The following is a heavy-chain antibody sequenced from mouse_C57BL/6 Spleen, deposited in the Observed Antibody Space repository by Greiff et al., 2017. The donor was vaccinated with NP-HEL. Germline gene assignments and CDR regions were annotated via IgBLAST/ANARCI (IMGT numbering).Heavy chain of an antibody. CDR1: GYTFTDYY. CDR2: INPYNGGN. CDR3: ARRYGSGYWYFDV. D-gene: IGHD1-1*01. J-gene: IGHJ1*03. V-gene: IGHV1-19*01. Sequence: EVQLQQSGPVLVKPGASVKMSCKASGYTFTDYYMNWVKQSHGKSLEWIGVINPYNGGNSYIQKFKGKATLTVDKSSSTAYMELNILTSEDSAVYYCARRYGSGYWYFDVWGTGTTVTVSS.